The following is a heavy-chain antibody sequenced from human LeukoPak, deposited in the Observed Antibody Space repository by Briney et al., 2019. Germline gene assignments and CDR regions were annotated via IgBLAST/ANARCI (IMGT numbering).Heavy chain of an antibody. CDR3: AKRGVVIRVILVGFHKEAYYFDS. V-gene: IGHV3-23*01. CDR1: GITLSNYG. D-gene: IGHD3-22*01. J-gene: IGHJ4*02. Sequence: GGSLRLSCAVSGITLSNYGMTWVRQAPGKGLEWVAGISDSGGRTNYADSVKGRITISRDNPKNTLYLQMNSLRAEDMAVYFCAKRGVVIRVILVGFHKEAYYFDSWGQEALVTVSS. CDR2: ISDSGGRT.